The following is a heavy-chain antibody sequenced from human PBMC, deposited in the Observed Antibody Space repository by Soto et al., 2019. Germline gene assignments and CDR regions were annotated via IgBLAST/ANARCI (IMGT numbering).Heavy chain of an antibody. Sequence: SETRSLTCSVSGGSITNNSYYWAWIRQPPGKGLEWIGSIFYSGSTYYKSSLRSRVTISVDTSKNQFSLKLSSVTAADTAVYFFARHEIRFLEWLLHPDALDIWGQGTMVTVSS. CDR3: ARHEIRFLEWLLHPDALDI. CDR1: GGSITNNSYY. J-gene: IGHJ3*02. V-gene: IGHV4-39*01. CDR2: IFYSGST. D-gene: IGHD3-3*01.